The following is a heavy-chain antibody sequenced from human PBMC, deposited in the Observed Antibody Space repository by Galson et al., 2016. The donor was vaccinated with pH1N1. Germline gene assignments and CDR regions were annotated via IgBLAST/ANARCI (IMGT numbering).Heavy chain of an antibody. Sequence: ETLSLNCSVSGVSISGYYWGWIRQSPGKGLDYVGYIYYSGQTNYSPSLKSRVTMSLDMTKNQFSLNLTSVTAADTAVYFSARSGSRYCSDAFDMWGQGTTVTVSS. CDR2: IYYSGQT. J-gene: IGHJ3*02. CDR1: GVSISGYY. CDR3: ARSGSRYCSDAFDM. V-gene: IGHV4-59*01. D-gene: IGHD2-15*01.